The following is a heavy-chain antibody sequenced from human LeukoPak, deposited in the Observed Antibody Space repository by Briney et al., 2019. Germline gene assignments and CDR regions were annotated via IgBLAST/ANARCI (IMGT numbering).Heavy chain of an antibody. J-gene: IGHJ4*02. CDR2: INWNGGST. CDR3: ARGLNDFWSGYYTSAFDY. V-gene: IGHV3-20*04. CDR1: GFTFDDYG. Sequence: GGSLRLSCAASGFTFDDYGMSWVRQAPGKGLEWVSGINWNGGSTGYADSVKGRFTISRGNAKNSLYLQMNSLRAEDTALYYCARGLNDFWSGYYTSAFDYWGQGTLVTVSS. D-gene: IGHD3-3*01.